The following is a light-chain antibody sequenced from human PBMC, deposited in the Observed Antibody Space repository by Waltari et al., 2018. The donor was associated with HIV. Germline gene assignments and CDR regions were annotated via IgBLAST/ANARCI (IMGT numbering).Light chain of an antibody. CDR3: ATWDGSLGGAYV. V-gene: IGLV1-47*01. J-gene: IGLJ1*01. Sequence: QSVLTQPPSASGTPGQRVTISCSGTTSNVGSNFVSWYQQLLGTAPKLLIYRDNRRPSGVPDRFSGSKSGASASLAISGLRSEDEGDYYCATWDGSLGGAYVFGTGTKVTVL. CDR1: TSNVGSNF. CDR2: RDN.